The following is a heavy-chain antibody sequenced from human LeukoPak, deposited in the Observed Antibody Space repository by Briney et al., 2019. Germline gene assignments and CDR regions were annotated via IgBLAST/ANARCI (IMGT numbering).Heavy chain of an antibody. CDR3: ARDLGYYGSGSYYFGY. D-gene: IGHD3-10*01. Sequence: GGSLRLCCAASGFTVSSNYMSWVRQAPGKGLEWVSVIYSGGSTYYADSVKGRFTISRDNSKNTLYLQMNSLRAEDTAVYYCARDLGYYGSGSYYFGYWGQGTLVTVSS. CDR1: GFTVSSNY. J-gene: IGHJ4*02. CDR2: IYSGGST. V-gene: IGHV3-53*01.